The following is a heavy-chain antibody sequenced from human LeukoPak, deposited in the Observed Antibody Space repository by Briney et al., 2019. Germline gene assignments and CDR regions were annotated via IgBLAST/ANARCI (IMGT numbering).Heavy chain of an antibody. CDR2: IIPIFGTA. J-gene: IGHJ2*01. Sequence: GASVKVSCRASGGTFSSYAISWVRQAPGQGLEWMGGIIPIFGTANYAQKFQGRVTITADESTSTAYMELSSLRSEDTAVYYCARSGSSWTYWYFDPWGRGTLVTVSS. D-gene: IGHD6-13*01. CDR1: GGTFSSYA. V-gene: IGHV1-69*13. CDR3: ARSGSSWTYWYFDP.